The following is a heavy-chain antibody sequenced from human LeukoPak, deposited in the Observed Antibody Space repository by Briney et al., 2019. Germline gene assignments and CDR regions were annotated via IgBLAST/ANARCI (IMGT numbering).Heavy chain of an antibody. D-gene: IGHD4-11*01. CDR1: GFTFSDYS. Sequence: GGSLRLSCAASGFTFSDYSMNWVRQAPRKGLEWVASIQQNGNEKYYVDSVKGRFTISKDNAKNLLYLQMNSLRAEDTAVYYCAREDHSKYEYWGQGTPVTVSS. CDR2: IQQNGNEK. CDR3: AREDHSKYEY. V-gene: IGHV3-7*01. J-gene: IGHJ4*02.